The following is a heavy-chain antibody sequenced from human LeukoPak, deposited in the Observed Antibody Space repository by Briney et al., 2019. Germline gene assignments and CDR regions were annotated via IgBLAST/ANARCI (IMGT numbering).Heavy chain of an antibody. D-gene: IGHD3-22*01. CDR3: ARVNYYDSSGYYSFGY. Sequence: ASVKVSCKASGYTFTSYGISWVRQAPGQGLEWMGWISAYNGNTNYAQKLQGRVTMTTDTSTSTAYMELRSLRSDDTAVYYCARVNYYDSSGYYSFGYLGQGTLVTVSS. CDR1: GYTFTSYG. V-gene: IGHV1-18*01. J-gene: IGHJ4*02. CDR2: ISAYNGNT.